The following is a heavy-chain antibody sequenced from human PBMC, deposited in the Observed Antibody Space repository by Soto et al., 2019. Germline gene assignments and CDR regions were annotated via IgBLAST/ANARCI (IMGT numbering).Heavy chain of an antibody. V-gene: IGHV3-64*01. CDR3: ARRSRPDFYYMDV. D-gene: IGHD6-6*01. J-gene: IGHJ6*03. Sequence: GGSVRLSGSAAGFTLSGYAMDWVGQAPGKGLEYVSGISSNGVGTYYANSVQGRFTISRDNSKNTVYLQMGSLRPEDMAVYYCARRSRPDFYYMDVWGQDATLTVSS. CDR2: ISSNGVGT. CDR1: GFTLSGYA.